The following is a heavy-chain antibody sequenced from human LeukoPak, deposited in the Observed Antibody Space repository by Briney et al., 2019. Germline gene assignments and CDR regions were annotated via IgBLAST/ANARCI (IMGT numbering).Heavy chain of an antibody. D-gene: IGHD2-15*01. CDR2: INHSGST. CDR3: ARGEAAYCSGGSCYPFKY. J-gene: IGHJ4*02. V-gene: IGHV4-34*01. Sequence: SETLSLTCAVSGGSFSGYYWSWIRQPPGKGLEWIGEINHSGSTNYNPSLKSRVTISVDTSKNQFSLKLSSVTAADTAVYYCARGEAAYCSGGSCYPFKYWGQGTLVTVSS. CDR1: GGSFSGYY.